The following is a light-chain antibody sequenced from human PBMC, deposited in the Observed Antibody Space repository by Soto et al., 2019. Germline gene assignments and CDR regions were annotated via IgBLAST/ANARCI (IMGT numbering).Light chain of an antibody. CDR2: SAD. Sequence: QTVVTQEPSMTVSPGGTVTLTCASTSGAVTSAYYPNWFQQKPGQPPRALIYSADNKHSWTPARFSGSLLGGKAALTLSGVQPEDEAEYYCLLFYCGAGVFGGGTKLTVL. J-gene: IGLJ3*02. CDR3: LLFYCGAGV. V-gene: IGLV7-43*01. CDR1: SGAVTSAYY.